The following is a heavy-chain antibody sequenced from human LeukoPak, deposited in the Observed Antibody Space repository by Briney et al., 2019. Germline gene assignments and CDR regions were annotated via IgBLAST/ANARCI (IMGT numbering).Heavy chain of an antibody. CDR1: GYTFTSYG. CDR3: ARDPPDGYGSGRGSDY. V-gene: IGHV1-18*01. Sequence: ASVKVSCKASGYTFTSYGISWVRQATGQGLEWMGWISAYNGNTNYAQKLQGRVTMTTDTSTSTAYMELRSLRSDDTAVYYCARDPPDGYGSGRGSDYWGQGTLVTVSS. J-gene: IGHJ4*02. D-gene: IGHD3-10*01. CDR2: ISAYNGNT.